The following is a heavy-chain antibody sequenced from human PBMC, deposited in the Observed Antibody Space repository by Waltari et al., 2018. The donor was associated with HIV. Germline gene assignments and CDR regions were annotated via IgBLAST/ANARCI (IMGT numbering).Heavy chain of an antibody. V-gene: IGHV4-34*02. J-gene: IGHJ4*02. CDR2: INHGGST. CDR3: ASHFDGSGYYYYY. Sequence: QVQLQQWGAGLLKPSETLSLTCAVSGGSLSGKYWSWIRQSPEKGLEWIGEINHGGSTNYNPSLKSRVTISVDTSKNHVSLKLSSVTAEDTAVYYCASHFDGSGYYYYYWGQGTLVTVSS. CDR1: GGSLSGKY. D-gene: IGHD3-22*01.